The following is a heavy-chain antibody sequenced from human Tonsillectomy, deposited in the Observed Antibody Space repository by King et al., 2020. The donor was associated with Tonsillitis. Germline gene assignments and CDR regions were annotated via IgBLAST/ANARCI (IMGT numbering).Heavy chain of an antibody. D-gene: IGHD3-10*01. CDR3: TTDRYGSGSYFLLYYYYMDV. CDR1: GFTFSNAW. V-gene: IGHV3-15*01. CDR2: IKSKTDGGTT. Sequence: VQLVESGGGLVKPGGSLRLSCAASGFTFSNAWMSWVRQAPGKGLEWVGRIKSKTDGGTTDYAAPVKGRFTISRDDSKNTLYLQMNSLKPEDTAVYYCTTDRYGSGSYFLLYYYYMDVWGKGTTVTVSS. J-gene: IGHJ6*03.